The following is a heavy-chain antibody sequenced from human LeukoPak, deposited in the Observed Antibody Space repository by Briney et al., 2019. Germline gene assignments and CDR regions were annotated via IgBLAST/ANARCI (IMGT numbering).Heavy chain of an antibody. CDR2: ISSSSSYI. Sequence: GGSLRLSCAASGFTFSSYSMNWVRQAPGKGLEWVSSISSSSSYIYYADSVKGRFTVSRDNAKNSLYLQMSSLRAEDTAIYYCARALYNRGWYPDYFDSWGQGTLVTVSS. V-gene: IGHV3-21*01. J-gene: IGHJ4*02. D-gene: IGHD6-19*01. CDR3: ARALYNRGWYPDYFDS. CDR1: GFTFSSYS.